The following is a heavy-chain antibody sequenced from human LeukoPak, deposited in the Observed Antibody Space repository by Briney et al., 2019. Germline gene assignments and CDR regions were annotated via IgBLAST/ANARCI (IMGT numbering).Heavy chain of an antibody. CDR2: IRYDGSHK. V-gene: IGHV3-30*02. CDR1: GFTFSSYG. Sequence: PGGSLRLSCAASGFTFSSYGMHWVRQPPGKGLEWVAFIRYDGSHKYYADSVKGRFTISRDNSKNTLYLQMGSLRAEDMAVYYCASYDILTGYYSHWGQGTLVTVSS. D-gene: IGHD3-9*01. CDR3: ASYDILTGYYSH. J-gene: IGHJ4*02.